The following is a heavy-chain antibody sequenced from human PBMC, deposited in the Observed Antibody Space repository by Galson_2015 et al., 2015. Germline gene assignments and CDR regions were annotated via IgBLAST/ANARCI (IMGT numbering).Heavy chain of an antibody. CDR2: FYPGDSDT. J-gene: IGHJ4*02. CDR1: GYSFTSYW. D-gene: IGHD4-11*01. V-gene: IGHV5-51*01. Sequence: QSGAEVKKPGESLTISCKGSGYSFTSYWIAWVRQMPGKGLEWMGIFYPGDSDTRYRPSFQGQVTISADKSISTAYLQWSSLKAPDTAMYYCARRAVSTEYYDYWGQGTLVTVPS. CDR3: ARRAVSTEYYDY.